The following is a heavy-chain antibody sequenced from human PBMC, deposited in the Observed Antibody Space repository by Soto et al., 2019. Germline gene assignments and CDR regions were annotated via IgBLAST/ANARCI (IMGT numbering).Heavy chain of an antibody. CDR3: ARGPRCINTSCSNDFYHFGLDV. CDR1: GESFSGYF. J-gene: IGHJ6*02. D-gene: IGHD2-2*01. Sequence: NPSETLSLTCAVYGESFSGYFWTWVRQAPGKGLEWIGEINHSGRTNTNPSLKSRISTSVDTSKNQFSLRLSSVTAADTAFYYCARGPRCINTSCSNDFYHFGLDVWGQGTSVTVSS. V-gene: IGHV4-34*01. CDR2: INHSGRT.